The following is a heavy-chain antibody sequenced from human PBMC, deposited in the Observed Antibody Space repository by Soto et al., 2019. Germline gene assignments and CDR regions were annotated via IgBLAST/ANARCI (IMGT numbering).Heavy chain of an antibody. D-gene: IGHD4-17*01. CDR3: ARDVMTSVTEDF. Sequence: QVQLLESGGGVVQSGRSLRLSCAASGFTFSRFVMHWVRQAPGKGLEWVAMISQDGSNKNYADSVKGRFTISRDNSRDTLYLEMNSLRPDDTAKYYCARDVMTSVTEDFWGQGTLVTVSS. CDR2: ISQDGSNK. V-gene: IGHV3-30-3*01. J-gene: IGHJ4*02. CDR1: GFTFSRFV.